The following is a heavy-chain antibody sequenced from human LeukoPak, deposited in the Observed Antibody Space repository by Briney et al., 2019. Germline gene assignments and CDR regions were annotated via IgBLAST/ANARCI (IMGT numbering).Heavy chain of an antibody. CDR1: GGSISSYY. V-gene: IGHV4-4*07. D-gene: IGHD6-6*01. J-gene: IGHJ4*02. Sequence: PSETLSLTCTVSGGSISSYYWSWIRQPAGKGLEWIGRIYTSGSTNYNPSLKSRVTMSVDTSKNQFSLKLSSVTAADTAVYYCAIGVSSSSGPPLEFDYWGQGTLVTVSS. CDR2: IYTSGST. CDR3: AIGVSSSSGPPLEFDY.